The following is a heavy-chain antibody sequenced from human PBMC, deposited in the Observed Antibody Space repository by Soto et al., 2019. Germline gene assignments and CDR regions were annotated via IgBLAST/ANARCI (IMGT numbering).Heavy chain of an antibody. J-gene: IGHJ6*02. CDR1: GDSISSSSYY. CDR2: IYYSGYT. Sequence: PSETLSLTCTVSGDSISSSSYYWVWIRQPPGKGLEWIGSIYYSGYTYDNPSLKSRVTISVDTSKNQFSLKLSSVTAADTAVYYCARHNGPLYVGYYYDMDVWGQGTTVS. D-gene: IGHD3-16*01. V-gene: IGHV4-39*01. CDR3: ARHNGPLYVGYYYDMDV.